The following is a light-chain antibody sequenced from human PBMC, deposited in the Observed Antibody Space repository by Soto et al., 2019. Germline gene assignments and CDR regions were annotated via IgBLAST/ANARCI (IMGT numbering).Light chain of an antibody. V-gene: IGLV1-40*01. CDR3: HSDNSSLSGLV. CDR1: SSNIGAGYD. CDR2: GNS. Sequence: QSVVTQPPSVSGAPGQRVTISCTGSSSNIGAGYDVHWYQQLPGTAPKLLIYGNSNRPSGVPDRFSGSKSGTSASLAITGLQAEDEADYYWHSDNSSLSGLVFGAGTKLTVL. J-gene: IGLJ2*01.